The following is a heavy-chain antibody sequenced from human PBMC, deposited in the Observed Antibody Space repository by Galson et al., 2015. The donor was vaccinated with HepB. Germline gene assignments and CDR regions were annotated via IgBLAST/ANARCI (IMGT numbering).Heavy chain of an antibody. CDR1: GFTISSSA. D-gene: IGHD3-3*01. J-gene: IGHJ4*02. V-gene: IGHV3-23*01. Sequence: SLRLSCAASGFTISSSAMNWVRQAPGKGLEWVSGFGGSGGSTNYADSVKGRFTISRDTSKNILILQMNSLRAEDTAVYYCALLGDFWSGYYTPDYWGQGTLVTVSS. CDR3: ALLGDFWSGYYTPDY. CDR2: FGGSGGST.